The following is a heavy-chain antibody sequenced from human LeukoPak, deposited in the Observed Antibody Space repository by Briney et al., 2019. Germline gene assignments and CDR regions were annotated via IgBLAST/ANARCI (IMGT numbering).Heavy chain of an antibody. CDR2: IIPILGIA. CDR3: ARDPYSSSWHDAFDI. CDR1: GGTFSSYA. D-gene: IGHD6-13*01. Sequence: SVKVSCKASGGTFSSYAISWVRQAPGQGLEWMGRIIPILGIANYAQKFQGRVTITADKSTSTAYMELSSLRSEDTAVYYCARDPYSSSWHDAFDIWGQGTMVTVSS. J-gene: IGHJ3*02. V-gene: IGHV1-69*04.